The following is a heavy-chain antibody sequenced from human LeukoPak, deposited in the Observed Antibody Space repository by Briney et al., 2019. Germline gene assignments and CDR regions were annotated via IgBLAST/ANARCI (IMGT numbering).Heavy chain of an antibody. V-gene: IGHV1-2*02. CDR1: GYSFTGYY. J-gene: IGHJ3*02. D-gene: IGHD1-1*01. CDR2: INPYSGGT. Sequence: AASVKVSCKASGYSFTGYYMHWVRQAPGQGLEWMGWINPYSGGTNYAQKFQGRVTMTRDTSISTAYMELRSLRSDDTAVCYCARDRTTDDAFDIWGQGTMVTVSS. CDR3: ARDRTTDDAFDI.